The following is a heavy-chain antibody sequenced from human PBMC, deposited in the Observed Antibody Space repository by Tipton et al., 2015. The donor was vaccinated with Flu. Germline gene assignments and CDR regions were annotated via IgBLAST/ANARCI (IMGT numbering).Heavy chain of an antibody. V-gene: IGHV4-59*08. CDR1: YNSISTYS. CDR2: FSYTGNS. D-gene: IGHD3-10*02. J-gene: IGHJ4*02. Sequence: TLSLTCTVSYNSISTYSWAWIRQPPAKGLEWIGSFSYTGNSDYNPSLKSRVTISGDTSKNQFSLMLRSVTAADTAVYYCARLSYYDVDLKNFYFDYWGQGALVTVSS. CDR3: ARLSYYDVDLKNFYFDY.